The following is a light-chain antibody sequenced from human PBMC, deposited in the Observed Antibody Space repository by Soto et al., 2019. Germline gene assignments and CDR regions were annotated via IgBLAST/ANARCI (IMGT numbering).Light chain of an antibody. Sequence: QSVLTQPPSVSGAPGQRVTISCTGSSSNIGAGYDVHWYQQLPGTAPKLLIYGNSNRPSGVPDRFSGSKSGTSASLAITGHQAEDEADYYSQSYDSSLSGSKVFGGGTKLTVL. V-gene: IGLV1-40*01. J-gene: IGLJ3*02. CDR1: SSNIGAGYD. CDR2: GNS. CDR3: QSYDSSLSGSKV.